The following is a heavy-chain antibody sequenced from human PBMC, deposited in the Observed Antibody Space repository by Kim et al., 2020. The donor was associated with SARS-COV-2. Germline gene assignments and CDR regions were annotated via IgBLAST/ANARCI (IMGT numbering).Heavy chain of an antibody. Sequence: SETLSLTCTVSGGSVSSYYWNWIRQPPGKGLEWIGEMYQSGSIDYNPSLKSRVTISADTSKNHFTLRLTSVTAADTGVYYCARDADHWFDPWGQRTLVTV. CDR2: MYQSGSI. V-gene: IGHV4-59*02. CDR1: GGSVSSYY. J-gene: IGHJ5*02. CDR3: ARDADHWFDP.